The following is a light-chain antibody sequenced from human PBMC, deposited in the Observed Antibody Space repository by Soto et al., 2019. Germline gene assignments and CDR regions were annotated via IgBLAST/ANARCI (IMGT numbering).Light chain of an antibody. CDR3: QVWDIVTSRRI. V-gene: IGLV3-21*02. CDR2: DDR. J-gene: IGLJ2*01. CDR1: NIETKT. Sequence: SSELTQPPSVSVAPGQTASLACGGDNIETKTVHWYQQRPGQAPVLVVYDDRGRPSGIPERFSGSNSGPTATLTISRVEAGDEADYYCQVWDIVTSRRIFGGGTKLTVL.